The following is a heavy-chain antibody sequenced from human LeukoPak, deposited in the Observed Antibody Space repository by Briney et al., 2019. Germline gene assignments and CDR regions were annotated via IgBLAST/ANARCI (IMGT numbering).Heavy chain of an antibody. CDR2: IYYSGST. CDR1: GGSISSSSYY. CDR3: ARLSSFIYCSSTSCYPYYFDY. J-gene: IGHJ4*02. Sequence: SETLSLTCTVSGGSISSSSYYWGWIRQPPGKGLEWIGSIYYSGSTYYNPSLKSRVTISVDTSKNQFSLKLSSVTAADTAVYYCARLSSFIYCSSTSCYPYYFDYWGQGTLVTVSS. V-gene: IGHV4-39*07. D-gene: IGHD2-2*01.